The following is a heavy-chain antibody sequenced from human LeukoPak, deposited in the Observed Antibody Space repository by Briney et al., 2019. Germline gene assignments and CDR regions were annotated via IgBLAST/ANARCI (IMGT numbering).Heavy chain of an antibody. V-gene: IGHV1-2*02. CDR2: INPNSGGT. CDR3: ARESRGVVVVPAAISGWFDP. D-gene: IGHD2-2*01. J-gene: IGHJ5*02. Sequence: GASVKVSCKASGYTFTSYGISWVRQAPGQGLEWMGWINPNSGGTNYAQKFQGRVTMTRDTSISTAYMELSRLRSDDTAVYYCARESRGVVVVPAAISGWFDPWGQGTLVTVSS. CDR1: GYTFTSYG.